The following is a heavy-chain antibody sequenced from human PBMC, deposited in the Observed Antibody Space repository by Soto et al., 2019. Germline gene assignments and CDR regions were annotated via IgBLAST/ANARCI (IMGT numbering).Heavy chain of an antibody. CDR2: ISGSDGKT. D-gene: IGHD3-3*01. CDR3: AMWSYLDY. J-gene: IGHJ4*02. V-gene: IGHV3-23*01. Sequence: GGTPWLSCVASGYSFGSYALTWVRQAQGKGLEWVSTISGSDGKTFYADAVKGRFSISRDISQSTLYLQMNSLRADDTALYYCAMWSYLDYWGQGT. CDR1: GYSFGSYA.